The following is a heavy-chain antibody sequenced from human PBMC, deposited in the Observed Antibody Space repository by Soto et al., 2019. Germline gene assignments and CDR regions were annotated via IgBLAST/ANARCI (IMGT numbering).Heavy chain of an antibody. D-gene: IGHD6-13*01. CDR3: ARDGYSSSWYETYYYYYGMDV. Sequence: GASVKVSCKASGGTFSSYAISWVRQAPGQGLEWMGGIIPIFGTANYAQKFQGRVTITADESTSTAYMELSSLRSEDTAVYYCARDGYSSSWYETYYYYYGMDVWGQGTTVTVSS. CDR1: GGTFSSYA. CDR2: IIPIFGTA. J-gene: IGHJ6*02. V-gene: IGHV1-69*13.